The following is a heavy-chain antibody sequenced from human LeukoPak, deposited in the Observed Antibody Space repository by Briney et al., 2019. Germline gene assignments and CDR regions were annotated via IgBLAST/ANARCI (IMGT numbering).Heavy chain of an antibody. J-gene: IGHJ6*03. V-gene: IGHV3-7*03. CDR2: IKQDGGEK. Sequence: PGXSLXXXCXASGFTFKNYWMTWVRQAPGKGLEWVANIKQDGGEKYYVDSVKGRFTISRDNAENSLYLQMNSLRAEETAIYYCXXXXXXXXXXXXXXXYPYFYYYMDVWGKGTTVTI. CDR3: XXXXXXXXXXXXXXXYPYFYYYMDV. CDR1: GFTFKNYW.